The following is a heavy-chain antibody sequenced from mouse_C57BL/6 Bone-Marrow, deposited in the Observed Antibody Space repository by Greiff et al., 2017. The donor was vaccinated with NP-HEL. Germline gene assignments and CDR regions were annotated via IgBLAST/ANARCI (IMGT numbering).Heavy chain of an antibody. Sequence: QVQLKQPGAELVKPGASVKLSCKASGYTFTSYWMHWVKQRPGQGLEWIGMIHPNSGSTNYNEKFKSKATLTVDKSSSTAYMQLSSLTSEDSAVYYCANDYDGVDYWGQGTTLTVSS. D-gene: IGHD2-4*01. V-gene: IGHV1-64*01. CDR2: IHPNSGST. CDR3: ANDYDGVDY. J-gene: IGHJ2*01. CDR1: GYTFTSYW.